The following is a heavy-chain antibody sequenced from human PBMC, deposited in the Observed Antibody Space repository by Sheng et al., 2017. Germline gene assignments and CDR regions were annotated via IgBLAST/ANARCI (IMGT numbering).Heavy chain of an antibody. V-gene: IGHV3-23*04. D-gene: IGHD2-2*01. CDR3: AKGYCSSTTSCSLDY. CDR1: GFAFSSYA. CDR2: SGSGSST. Sequence: EVQLVESGGGLCNLGGPVRLSCTASGFAFSSYAMTWVRQAPGKGLEWVSSGSGSSTYYADSVKGRFTISRDNSKNTLYLQMNSLRAEDTAVYYCAKGYCSSTTSCSLDYWGQGTLVTVSA. J-gene: IGHJ4*02.